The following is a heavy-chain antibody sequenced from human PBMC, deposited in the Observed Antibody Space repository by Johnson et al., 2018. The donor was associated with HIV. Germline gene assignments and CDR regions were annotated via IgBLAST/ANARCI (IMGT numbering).Heavy chain of an antibody. V-gene: IGHV3-30-3*01. Sequence: QVQLLESGGDVVQPGRSLRLSCAASGFTFSSFAMHWVRQAPGKGLEWVAVISYDGNNRYYADSVKGRFTLSRDNSKNTLYLQMNSLRPEDTAVFYCARDQAPWGDDAFDIWGQGTMVTVSS. D-gene: IGHD3-16*01. J-gene: IGHJ3*02. CDR3: ARDQAPWGDDAFDI. CDR2: ISYDGNNR. CDR1: GFTFSSFA.